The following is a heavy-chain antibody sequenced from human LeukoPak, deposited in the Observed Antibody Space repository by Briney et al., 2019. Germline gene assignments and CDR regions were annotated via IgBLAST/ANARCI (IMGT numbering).Heavy chain of an antibody. D-gene: IGHD2-15*01. V-gene: IGHV3-7*01. Sequence: PGGSLRLSCAASGFTFSSAWMSWVRQAPGKGLEWVANIKQDGSEKYYVDSVKGRFTISRDNAKNSLFLQMNSLRAEDTAVYYCARHRSGGSQDDAFDIWGQGTMVTVSS. CDR3: ARHRSGGSQDDAFDI. CDR2: IKQDGSEK. CDR1: GFTFSSAW. J-gene: IGHJ3*02.